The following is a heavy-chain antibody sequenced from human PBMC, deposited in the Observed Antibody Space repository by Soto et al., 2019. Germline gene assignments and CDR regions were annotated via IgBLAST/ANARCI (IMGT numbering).Heavy chain of an antibody. CDR2: IYYSGST. CDR3: ARHAPETIFGVVTFNYYMDV. V-gene: IGHV4-59*08. D-gene: IGHD3-3*01. J-gene: IGHJ6*03. Sequence: SETLSLTCTVSGGSISSYYWSWIRQPPGKGLEWIGYIYYSGSTNYNPSLKSRVTISVDTSKNQFSLKLSSVTAADTAVYYCARHAPETIFGVVTFNYYMDVWGKGTTVTVSS. CDR1: GGSISSYY.